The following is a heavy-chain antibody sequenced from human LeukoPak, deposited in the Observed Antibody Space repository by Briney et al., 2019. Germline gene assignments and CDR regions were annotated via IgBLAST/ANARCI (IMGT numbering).Heavy chain of an antibody. CDR2: INHSGST. CDR3: ARGAPGSSSMIVVVIRRGVFDY. CDR1: GGSFSGYY. J-gene: IGHJ4*02. Sequence: PSETPSLTCAVYGGSFSGYYWSWIRQPPGKGLEWIGEINHSGSTSYNPSLKSRVTISVDTSKNQFSLKLSSVTAADTAVYYCARGAPGSSSMIVVVIRRGVFDYWGQGTLVTVSS. V-gene: IGHV4-34*01. D-gene: IGHD3-22*01.